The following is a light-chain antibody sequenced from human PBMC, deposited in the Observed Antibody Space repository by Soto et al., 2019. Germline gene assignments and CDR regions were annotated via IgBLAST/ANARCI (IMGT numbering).Light chain of an antibody. V-gene: IGKV1-39*01. CDR3: QQSYSTLGAWT. CDR1: RDINIF. J-gene: IGKJ1*01. Sequence: DIQMTQSPSSLSASVGDRVTITCRASRDINIFLNWYQQTTGRPPRLLIYAASSLQSGVPSRFSGSGSGTDFTLTISSLQLEDFATYYCQQSYSTLGAWTFGQGTKVEIK. CDR2: AAS.